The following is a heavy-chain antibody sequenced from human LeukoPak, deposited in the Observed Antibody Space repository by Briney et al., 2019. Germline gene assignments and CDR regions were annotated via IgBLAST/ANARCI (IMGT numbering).Heavy chain of an antibody. Sequence: GGSLRLSCAASGFTFDDYAMHWVRQAPGKGLEWVSGISWNSGSIGYADSVKGRFTISRDNAKNSLYLQVNSLRAEDTALYYCAKPLWFGESSGFDYWGQGTLVTVSS. CDR2: ISWNSGSI. J-gene: IGHJ4*02. CDR3: AKPLWFGESSGFDY. D-gene: IGHD3-10*01. CDR1: GFTFDDYA. V-gene: IGHV3-9*01.